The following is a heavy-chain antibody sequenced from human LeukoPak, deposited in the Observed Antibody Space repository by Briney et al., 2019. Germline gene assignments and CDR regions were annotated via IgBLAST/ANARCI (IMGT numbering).Heavy chain of an antibody. Sequence: ASVKVSCKASGYTFTSYYMHWVRQAPGQGLEWMGIINPNSGGTNYAQKFQGRVTMTRDTSISTAYMELSRLRSDDTAVYYCARVGRDSSSSEWDFDYWGQGTLVTVSS. CDR1: GYTFTSYY. D-gene: IGHD6-6*01. CDR3: ARVGRDSSSSEWDFDY. V-gene: IGHV1-2*02. CDR2: INPNSGGT. J-gene: IGHJ4*02.